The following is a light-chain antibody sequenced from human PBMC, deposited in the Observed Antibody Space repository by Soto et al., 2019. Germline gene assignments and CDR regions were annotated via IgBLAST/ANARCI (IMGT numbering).Light chain of an antibody. Sequence: IVMTPSPATPSVSPGERVTISFRASQSVTNTLAWYQHKPGQAPRLLISYASRGATGIPARFSGSGSGTDFTLTINSLQSEDFAVYYCQQYNNWPTFGQGTRLEIK. J-gene: IGKJ5*01. CDR3: QQYNNWPT. V-gene: IGKV3-15*01. CDR1: QSVTNT. CDR2: YAS.